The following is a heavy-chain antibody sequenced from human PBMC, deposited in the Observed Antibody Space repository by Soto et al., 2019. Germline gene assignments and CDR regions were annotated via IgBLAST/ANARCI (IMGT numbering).Heavy chain of an antibody. V-gene: IGHV3-74*01. CDR3: AKEGEYYYGSGSYSHAFDI. D-gene: IGHD3-10*01. J-gene: IGHJ3*02. CDR1: GFTFSSYW. Sequence: LRLSCAASGFTFSSYWMHWVRQAPGKGLVWVSRINSDGSSTGYADSVKGRFTISRDNAKNTLYLQMNSLRAEDTAVYYCAKEGEYYYGSGSYSHAFDIWGQGTMVTVSS. CDR2: INSDGSST.